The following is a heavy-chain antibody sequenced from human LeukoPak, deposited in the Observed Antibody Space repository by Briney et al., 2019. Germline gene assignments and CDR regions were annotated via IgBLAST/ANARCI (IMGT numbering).Heavy chain of an antibody. V-gene: IGHV3-23*01. Sequence: GGSLRLSCATSGFTFSNYAMIWVRQAPGKGLQWVSSLIGNDGTTYYADSVKGRFTISRDSSKNTLYLQMNSLRAEDTAIYYCARTILCDYWGQGTMVTVSS. D-gene: IGHD1-7*01. CDR1: GFTFSNYA. CDR2: LIGNDGTT. J-gene: IGHJ4*02. CDR3: ARTILCDY.